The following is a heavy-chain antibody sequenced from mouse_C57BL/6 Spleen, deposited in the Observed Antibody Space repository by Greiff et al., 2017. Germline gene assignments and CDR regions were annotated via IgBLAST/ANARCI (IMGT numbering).Heavy chain of an antibody. CDR1: GFNIKDYY. J-gene: IGHJ2*01. D-gene: IGHD2-2*01. CDR2: IDPEDGET. CDR3: APYGYDGGYFDY. V-gene: IGHV14-2*01. Sequence: VQLQQSGAELVKPGASVKLSCTASGFNIKDYYMHWVKQRTEQGLEWIGRIDPEDGETKYAPKLQGKATITADTSSNTAYLQLSSRTSEDTAVYYCAPYGYDGGYFDYWGQGTTLTVSS.